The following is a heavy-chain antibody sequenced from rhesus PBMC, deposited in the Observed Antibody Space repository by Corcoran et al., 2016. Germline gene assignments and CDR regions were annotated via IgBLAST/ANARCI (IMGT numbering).Heavy chain of an antibody. J-gene: IGHJ4*01. CDR3: ASNIVAATFDN. V-gene: IGHV4-80*01. CDR2: INGNSGTT. D-gene: IGHD2-39*01. Sequence: QVQLQESGPGLVKPSETLSLTCAVSGASVSGDGLTWIRQAPGKGLEWIGEINGNSGTTNYNPPLNSRVTISKDGSNNQLSLKLNSVTAADTAVYYCASNIVAATFDNWGQGVLVTVSS. CDR1: GASVSGDG.